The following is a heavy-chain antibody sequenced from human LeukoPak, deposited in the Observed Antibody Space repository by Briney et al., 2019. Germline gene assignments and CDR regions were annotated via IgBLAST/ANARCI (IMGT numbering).Heavy chain of an antibody. J-gene: IGHJ3*02. D-gene: IGHD3-9*01. CDR1: GDSVSSNSAA. CDR2: TYYRSKWYN. V-gene: IGHV6-1*01. Sequence: SQTLSLTCDISGDSVSSNSAAWNWIRQSPSRGLEWLGRTYYRSKWYNDYAVSVKSRITINPDTSKNQFSLQLNSVTPEDTAVYYCASYYDILTGYFPWAFDIWGQGTMVTVSS. CDR3: ASYYDILTGYFPWAFDI.